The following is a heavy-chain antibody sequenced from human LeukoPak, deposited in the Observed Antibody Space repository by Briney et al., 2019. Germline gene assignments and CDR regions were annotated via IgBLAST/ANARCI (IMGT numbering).Heavy chain of an antibody. V-gene: IGHV3-48*01. Sequence: GGSLRLSCAASGFSFRSYSMNWVRQAPGKGLEWVSYISSSSSTIYYADSVKGRFTISRDNAKNSLYLQMNSLRAEDTAVYYCAILTYYDFWTGDWGQGTLVTVSS. J-gene: IGHJ4*02. D-gene: IGHD3-3*01. CDR2: ISSSSSTI. CDR3: AILTYYDFWTGD. CDR1: GFSFRSYS.